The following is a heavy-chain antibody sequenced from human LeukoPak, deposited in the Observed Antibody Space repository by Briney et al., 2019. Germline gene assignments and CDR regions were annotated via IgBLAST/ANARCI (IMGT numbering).Heavy chain of an antibody. D-gene: IGHD6-13*01. CDR2: ISYVGSNK. J-gene: IGHJ4*02. CDR1: GFTFSSYP. V-gene: IGHV3-30*09. CDR3: ARAGQQQLVRRTPFLPPSDY. Sequence: GRSLRLSCAASGFTFSSYPMHWVRQAPGKGLEWVALISYVGSNKYYADSVKARFAISRDNSKNTLYLEMNSLRTEDTAVYYCARAGQQQLVRRTPFLPPSDYWGQGTLVTVSS.